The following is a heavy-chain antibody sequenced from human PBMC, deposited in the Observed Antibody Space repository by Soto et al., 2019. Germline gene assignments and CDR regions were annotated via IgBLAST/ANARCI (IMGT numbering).Heavy chain of an antibody. V-gene: IGHV3-74*01. CDR2: INSNGRST. Sequence: EVQLVESGGGLVQPGGSLRLSCAASGFTFSSYWMHWVRQAPGKGLVWVSRINSNGRSTSYAGSVKGRFTISRDNAKNTLYLQMNSLRAEDTAVYYCVRDYYDSSSYLNWFDPWGQGTLVTVSS. CDR1: GFTFSSYW. J-gene: IGHJ5*02. D-gene: IGHD3-22*01. CDR3: VRDYYDSSSYLNWFDP.